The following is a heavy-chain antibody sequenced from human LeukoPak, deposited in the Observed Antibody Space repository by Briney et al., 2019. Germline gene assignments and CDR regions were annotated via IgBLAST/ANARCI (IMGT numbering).Heavy chain of an antibody. CDR3: ARVDHSDYGSFDY. J-gene: IGHJ4*02. Sequence: ASVKVSCKASGGTFSSYAISWVRQAPGQGLEWMGWINPNSGGTNYAQKFQGRVTMTRDTSISTAYMELSRLRSDDTAVYYCARVDHSDYGSFDYWGQGTLVTVSS. D-gene: IGHD4-17*01. CDR2: INPNSGGT. V-gene: IGHV1-2*02. CDR1: GGTFSSYA.